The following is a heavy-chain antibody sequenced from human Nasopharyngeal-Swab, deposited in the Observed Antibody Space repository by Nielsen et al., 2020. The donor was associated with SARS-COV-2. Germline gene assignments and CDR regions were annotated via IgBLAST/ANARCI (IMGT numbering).Heavy chain of an antibody. CDR1: GFTFRSYA. J-gene: IGHJ6*02. V-gene: IGHV3-23*01. CDR3: AKDRDSGDDSDDYYHYCGMDV. CDR2: ISGSDYST. Sequence: LSLTCAASGFTFRSYAVSWVRQAPGKGLEWVSVISGSDYSTKYADSVKGRFTISRDNSKNTVNLQMNSLRVEDTAIYYCAKDRDSGDDSDDYYHYCGMDVWGQGTTVTVFS. D-gene: IGHD5-12*01.